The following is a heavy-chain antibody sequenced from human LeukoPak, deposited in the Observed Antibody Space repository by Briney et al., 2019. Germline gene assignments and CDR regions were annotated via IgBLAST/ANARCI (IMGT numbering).Heavy chain of an antibody. CDR3: VKDRYVDY. CDR2: ISSNGDST. CDR1: RFSFSSYA. J-gene: IGHJ4*02. V-gene: IGHV3-64D*09. D-gene: IGHD3-16*01. Sequence: GGSLRLSCSVSRFSFSSYAMHWVRQAPGKGLEYVSSISSNGDSTYYADSVKGRFTISRDNSKNTLFLQMSSLRAEDTAVYYCVKDRYVDYWGQGTLVTVSS.